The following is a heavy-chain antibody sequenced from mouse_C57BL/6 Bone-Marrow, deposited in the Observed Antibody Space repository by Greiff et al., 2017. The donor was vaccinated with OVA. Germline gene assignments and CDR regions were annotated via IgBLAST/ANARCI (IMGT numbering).Heavy chain of an antibody. J-gene: IGHJ2*01. CDR1: GYTFTDYY. D-gene: IGHD2-12*01. CDR3: ARFGYYNYFDY. V-gene: IGHV1-76*01. CDR2: IYPGSGNT. Sequence: LQESGAELVRPGASVKLSCKASGYTFTDYYINWVKQRPGQGLEWIARIYPGSGNTYYNEKFKGKATLTAEKSSSTAYMQLSSLTSEDSAVYFCARFGYYNYFDYWGQGTTLTVSS.